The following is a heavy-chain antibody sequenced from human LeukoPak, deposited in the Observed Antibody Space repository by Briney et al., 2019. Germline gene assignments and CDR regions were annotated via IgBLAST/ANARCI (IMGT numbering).Heavy chain of an antibody. CDR3: AKDGLYDILTERDAFDI. J-gene: IGHJ3*02. CDR2: ISGSGGST. CDR1: GFTFSSYA. Sequence: PGGSLRLSCAASGFTFSSYAMSWVRQAPGKGLEWVSAISGSGGSTYYTDSVKGRFTISRDNSKNTLYLQMNSLRAEDTAVYYCAKDGLYDILTERDAFDIWGQGTMVNVSS. V-gene: IGHV3-23*01. D-gene: IGHD3-9*01.